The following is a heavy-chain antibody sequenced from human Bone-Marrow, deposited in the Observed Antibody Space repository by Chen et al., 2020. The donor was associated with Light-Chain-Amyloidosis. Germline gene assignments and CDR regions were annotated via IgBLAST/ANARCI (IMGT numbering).Heavy chain of an antibody. Sequence: QVQVVESGGGVVQPGRSLRLSCAVSGFIFSNYAMHWVRQAPGRGLEWVAVISADGSTTNYADSVKGRLTLSRDNSKNTLSLLMNTLRPEDTAVYYCAKDGWATAPGFWGQGMVVTVSS. CDR2: ISADGSTT. CDR1: GFIFSNYA. D-gene: IGHD2-2*03. CDR3: AKDGWATAPGF. J-gene: IGHJ4*02. V-gene: IGHV3-30*18.